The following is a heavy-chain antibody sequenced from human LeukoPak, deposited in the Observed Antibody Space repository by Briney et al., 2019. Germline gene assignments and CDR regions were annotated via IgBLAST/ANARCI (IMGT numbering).Heavy chain of an antibody. V-gene: IGHV3-74*01. CDR2: INSDGSST. CDR1: GFTFSSYW. D-gene: IGHD2-15*01. Sequence: GGSLRLSCAASGFTFSSYWMHWVRQAPGKGLVWVSRINSDGSSTTYADSVKGRFTISRDNAKNTLYLQMNSLRAEDTAVYYCATRREYCSGGSCPYYFDYWGQGTLVTVSS. CDR3: ATRREYCSGGSCPYYFDY. J-gene: IGHJ4*02.